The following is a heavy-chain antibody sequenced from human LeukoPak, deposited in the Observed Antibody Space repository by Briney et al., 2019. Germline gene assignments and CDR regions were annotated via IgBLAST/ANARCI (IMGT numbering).Heavy chain of an antibody. V-gene: IGHV3-48*01. J-gene: IGHJ4*02. CDR3: ARVSSGYCFDY. CDR2: ISSSGSTR. D-gene: IGHD3-22*01. Sequence: QSGGSLRLSCAASGFSFSSYSMNWVRQAPGKGLEWVSYISSSGSTRYYADSVKGRFTISRDNGKNSLYLQMHSLRAEDTAVYYCARVSSGYCFDYWGQGTLVTVSS. CDR1: GFSFSSYS.